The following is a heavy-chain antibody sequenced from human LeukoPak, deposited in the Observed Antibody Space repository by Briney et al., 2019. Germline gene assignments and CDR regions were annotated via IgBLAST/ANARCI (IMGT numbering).Heavy chain of an antibody. J-gene: IGHJ5*02. V-gene: IGHV3-23*01. CDR2: ISGSGGST. CDR3: ANGGLWFGGFDP. D-gene: IGHD3-10*01. Sequence: GGSLRLSCAASGFTFSSYAMSWVRQAPGKGLEWVSAISGSGGSTYYADSVKGRFTISRDNSKNTLYLQMNSLRAEDTAVYYCANGGLWFGGFDPWGQGTLVTVSS. CDR1: GFTFSSYA.